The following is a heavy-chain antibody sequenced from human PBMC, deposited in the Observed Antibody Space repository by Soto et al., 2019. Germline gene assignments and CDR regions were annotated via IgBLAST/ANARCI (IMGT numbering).Heavy chain of an antibody. D-gene: IGHD2-21*01. CDR3: VRRSRYCDGGTCRHSNDMDV. Sequence: QVQLVESGGDVVQPGTSLRLSCAASGFILSHYGMQWVRQAPGKGLEWVALNWNDGTTQYYADSVKGRFTIARDDSKNKLFLQMDSLRAEDTAVYYCVRRSRYCDGGTCRHSNDMDVWGQGTTVTVSS. J-gene: IGHJ6*02. V-gene: IGHV3-33*01. CDR1: GFILSHYG. CDR2: NWNDGTTQ.